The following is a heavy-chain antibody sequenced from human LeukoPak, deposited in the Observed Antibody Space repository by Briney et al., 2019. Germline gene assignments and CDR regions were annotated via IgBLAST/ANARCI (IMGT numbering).Heavy chain of an antibody. CDR1: GDSISSNNW. J-gene: IGHJ4*02. V-gene: IGHV4-61*01. CDR2: IYYSGST. D-gene: IGHD1-26*01. Sequence: SETLSLTCTVSGDSISSNNWWSWVRQRPGKGLEWIGYIYYSGSTNYNPSLKSRVTISVDTSKNQFSLKLSSVTAADTAVYYCARGEWELLIFDYWGQGTLVTVSS. CDR3: ARGEWELLIFDY.